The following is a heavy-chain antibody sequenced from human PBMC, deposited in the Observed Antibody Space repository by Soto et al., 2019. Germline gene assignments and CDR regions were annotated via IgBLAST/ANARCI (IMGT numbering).Heavy chain of an antibody. CDR2: IKSDGSYT. D-gene: IGHD1-26*01. CDR3: EWSYWPVVNF. Sequence: GSLRLASDASRXTVSNYGMHWVRQAPGKGLVLVSRIKSDGSYTSYADYVKCRFTISRDRAKNTVYLKMKSLTVEDTAVYYCEWSYWPVVNFWGQGIVGTVSS. CDR1: RXTVSNYG. J-gene: IGHJ4*02. V-gene: IGHV3-74*01.